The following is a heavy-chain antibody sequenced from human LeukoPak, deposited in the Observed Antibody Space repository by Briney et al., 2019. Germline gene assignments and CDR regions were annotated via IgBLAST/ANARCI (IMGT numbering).Heavy chain of an antibody. V-gene: IGHV3-66*01. CDR1: GFTVSSNY. J-gene: IGHJ4*02. CDR3: ARGLRDGYNSQAFGY. D-gene: IGHD5-24*01. CDR2: IYSGGST. Sequence: GGSLRLSCAASGFTVSSNYMSWVRQAPGKGLEWVSVIYSGGSTYYADSVKGRFTISRDNSKNTLYLQMNSLRAEDTAVYYCARGLRDGYNSQAFGYWGQGTLVTVSS.